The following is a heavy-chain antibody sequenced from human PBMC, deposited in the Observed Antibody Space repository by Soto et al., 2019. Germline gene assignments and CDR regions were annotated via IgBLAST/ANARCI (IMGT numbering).Heavy chain of an antibody. J-gene: IGHJ4*01. D-gene: IGHD2-21*01. CDR2: ISYNGKTT. Sequence: PGGSLRLSCAASGFTFSNYGMQWVRQAPGKGLEWVAVISYNGKTTYYADSVKGRFTISRDNSKSTLYLQMNSLGAEDTAVYYWAKEATSKIAHWFDYLGQGTLVTVSS. CDR1: GFTFSNYG. V-gene: IGHV3-30*18. CDR3: AKEATSKIAHWFDY.